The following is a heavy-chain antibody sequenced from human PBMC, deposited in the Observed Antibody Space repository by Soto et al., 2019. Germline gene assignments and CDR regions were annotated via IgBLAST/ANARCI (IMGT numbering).Heavy chain of an antibody. J-gene: IGHJ3*02. CDR1: GYTLTELS. V-gene: IGHV1-24*01. CDR3: ATGEGSGWYPDFDI. Sequence: ASVKVSCKVSGYTLTELSMHWVRQALGKGLECMGGFGHEEGELIYAQKFGGRVTMTEDTATDTVYMEMSSLRSEDPAVYYCATGEGSGWYPDFDICGEGAMVSVSS. D-gene: IGHD6-19*01. CDR2: FGHEEGEL.